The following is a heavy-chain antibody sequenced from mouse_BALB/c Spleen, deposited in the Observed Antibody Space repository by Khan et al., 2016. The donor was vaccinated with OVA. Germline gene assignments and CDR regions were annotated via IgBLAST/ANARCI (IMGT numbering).Heavy chain of an antibody. CDR2: INTYTGEP. CDR1: GYTFTNNG. V-gene: IGHV9-3-1*01. Sequence: GEDGPELKKPGETVKISCKASGYTFTNNGMNWVKQNPGKGLKWMGWINTYTGEPTYVDDFKGRFAFSLETSATTAYLQINNLKNEDTATYFCARVGSAGTMDYWGQGTSVTVSS. CDR3: ARVGSAGTMDY. J-gene: IGHJ4*01.